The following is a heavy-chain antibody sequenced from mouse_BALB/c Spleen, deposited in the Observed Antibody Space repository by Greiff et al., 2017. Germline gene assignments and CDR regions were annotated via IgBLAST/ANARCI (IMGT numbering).Heavy chain of an antibody. CDR1: GFTFSDYY. CDR3: ARDRRNWGDYAMDY. Sequence: EVKVEESGGGLVKPGGSLKLSCAASGFTFSDYYMYWVRQTPEKRLEWVATISDGGSYTYYPDSVKGRFTISRDNAKNNLYLQMSSLKSEDTAMYYCARDRRNWGDYAMDYWGQGTSVTVSS. J-gene: IGHJ4*01. CDR2: ISDGGSYT. D-gene: IGHD4-1*02. V-gene: IGHV5-4*02.